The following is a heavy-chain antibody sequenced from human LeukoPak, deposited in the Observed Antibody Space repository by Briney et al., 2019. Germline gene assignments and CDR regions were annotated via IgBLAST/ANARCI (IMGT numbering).Heavy chain of an antibody. J-gene: IGHJ5*02. Sequence: SETLSLTCAVYGGSFSGYYWSWIRQPPGKGLEWIGEINHSGSTNYNPSLKSRVTISVDTSKNQFSLKLSSVTAADTAVYYCARRSTYYYGSGSYQTTSYNWFDPWGQGTLVTVSS. D-gene: IGHD3-10*01. V-gene: IGHV4-34*01. CDR1: GGSFSGYY. CDR2: INHSGST. CDR3: ARRSTYYYGSGSYQTTSYNWFDP.